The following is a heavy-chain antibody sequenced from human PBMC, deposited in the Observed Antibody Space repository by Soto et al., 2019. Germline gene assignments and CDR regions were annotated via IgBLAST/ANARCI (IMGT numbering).Heavy chain of an antibody. Sequence: QVHLVQSGAEVKKPGASVKVSCKASGYTFTSYGITWVRQAPGQGLEWMGWISAHNGNTDHAQKLQGRVIVTRDTSTSTAYVELRSLISDDTAVYDCARGRYGDYWGQGALVTVSS. D-gene: IGHD1-1*01. J-gene: IGHJ4*02. CDR1: GYTFTSYG. V-gene: IGHV1-18*01. CDR3: ARGRYGDY. CDR2: ISAHNGNT.